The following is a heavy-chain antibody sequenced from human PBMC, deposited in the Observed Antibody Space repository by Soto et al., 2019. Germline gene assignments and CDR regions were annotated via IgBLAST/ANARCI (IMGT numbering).Heavy chain of an antibody. CDR1: GGTFSSYA. V-gene: IGHV1-69*13. CDR2: IIPIFGTA. D-gene: IGHD2-21*02. CDR3: ARDTAESGEVTANSQH. J-gene: IGHJ1*01. Sequence: SVRVSCKASGGTFSSYAISWVRQAPGQGLEWMGGIIPIFGTANYAQKFQGRVTITADESTSTAYMELSSLRSEDTAMYYCARDTAESGEVTANSQHWGQGTLVTVSS.